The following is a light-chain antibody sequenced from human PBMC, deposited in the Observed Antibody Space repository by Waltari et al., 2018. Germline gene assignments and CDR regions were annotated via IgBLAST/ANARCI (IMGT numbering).Light chain of an antibody. Sequence: QSALTQPASVSGSPGQSITISCTRSSSDVGNYNLVSWYQKHPGQAPNGVSYEFSQRTSGVSDRFSGSKSGNTASLTISGLQAEDEADYYCCSYAGSSTLVFGGGTKLTVL. CDR1: SSDVGNYNL. J-gene: IGLJ2*01. CDR3: CSYAGSSTLV. CDR2: EFS. V-gene: IGLV2-23*02.